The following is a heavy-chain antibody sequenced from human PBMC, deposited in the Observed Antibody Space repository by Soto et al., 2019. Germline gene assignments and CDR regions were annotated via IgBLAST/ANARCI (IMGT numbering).Heavy chain of an antibody. V-gene: IGHV4-59*01. D-gene: IGHD5-12*01. CDR1: GGSISSYY. CDR2: IYYSGST. J-gene: IGHJ4*02. CDR3: ARDSKRGYSGYDKLDY. Sequence: SETLCLTCTVSGGSISSYYWSWIRQPPGKGLEWIGYIYYSGSTNSNPSLKSRVTISVDTSKNQFSLKLSSVTAADTAVYYCARDSKRGYSGYDKLDYWGQGTLVTVSS.